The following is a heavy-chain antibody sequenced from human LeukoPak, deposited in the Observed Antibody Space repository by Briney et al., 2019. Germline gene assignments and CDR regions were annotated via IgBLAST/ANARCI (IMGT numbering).Heavy chain of an antibody. CDR3: ARATRVEDSWSGYSLDY. D-gene: IGHD3-3*01. CDR1: GYTFTSYY. Sequence: ASVKVSCKASGYTFTSYYMHWVRQAPGQGLEWMGIINPSGGSASYAQKFQGRVTMTRDTSTSTVYMELSSLRSEDTAVYYCARATRVEDSWSGYSLDYWGQGTLVTVSS. J-gene: IGHJ4*02. V-gene: IGHV1-46*01. CDR2: INPSGGSA.